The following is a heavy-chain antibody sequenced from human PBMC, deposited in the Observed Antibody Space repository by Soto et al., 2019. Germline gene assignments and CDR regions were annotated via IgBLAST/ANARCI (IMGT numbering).Heavy chain of an antibody. CDR3: AIGDRECFKP. V-gene: IGHV3-74*01. Sequence: EVQLVESGGGLVQPGESLRLSCAASGFTFDYYWMHWVRQAPGKGLVWVSRVHSDGTTTTYADSVKGRFTISRDNARNTVSPQTSRLRAEDTAIYYCAIGDRECFKPCGHGTLVTVSS. CDR2: VHSDGTTT. CDR1: GFTFDYYW. J-gene: IGHJ3*01. D-gene: IGHD3-10*01.